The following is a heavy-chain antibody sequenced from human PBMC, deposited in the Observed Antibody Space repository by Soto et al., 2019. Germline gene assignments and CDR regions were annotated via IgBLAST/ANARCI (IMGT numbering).Heavy chain of an antibody. CDR2: IWYDGSNG. CDR1: GFTFSNCA. V-gene: IGHV3-33*01. J-gene: IGHJ4*02. CDR3: TREVLDYGDYYDY. Sequence: GESLKISCAASGFTFSNCAMHWVRQAPGKGLEWVAVIWYDGSNGEYADSVKGRFTISRDNSKNTLFLQVNSLRAEDTAVYYCTREVLDYGDYYDYWGQGTLVTVSS. D-gene: IGHD4-17*01.